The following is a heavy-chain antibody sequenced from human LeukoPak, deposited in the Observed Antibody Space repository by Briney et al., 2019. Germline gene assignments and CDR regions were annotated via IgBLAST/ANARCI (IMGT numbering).Heavy chain of an antibody. V-gene: IGHV4-59*01. Sequence: NPSETLSLTCTVSGGSISSFYWSWIRQPPGKGLEWIGFIYYSGTTNYNPSLKRRVTISVDTSKNHFSLRLSSVTAADTAVYYCARGGEEYYYASGNNYRENWFDPWGPGILVTVSS. CDR1: GGSISSFY. D-gene: IGHD3-10*01. J-gene: IGHJ5*02. CDR2: IYYSGTT. CDR3: ARGGEEYYYASGNNYRENWFDP.